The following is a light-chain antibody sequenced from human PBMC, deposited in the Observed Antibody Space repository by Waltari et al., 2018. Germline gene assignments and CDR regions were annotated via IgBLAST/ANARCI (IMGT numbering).Light chain of an antibody. CDR2: GAS. J-gene: IGKJ2*01. CDR3: QHYGGSSYT. CDR1: QSVRTNF. Sequence: EIVLTQSPGTLSLSPGERATLSCRASQSVRTNFLTWYQQKPGQAPRLLIFGASSRATGVPDRFSGGGSGTHFTLTISRLEPEDFAVYYCQHYGGSSYTFGQGTKLRIK. V-gene: IGKV3-20*01.